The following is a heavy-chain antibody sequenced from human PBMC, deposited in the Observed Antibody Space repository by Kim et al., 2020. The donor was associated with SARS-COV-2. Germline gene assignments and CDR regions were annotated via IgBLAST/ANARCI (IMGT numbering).Heavy chain of an antibody. V-gene: IGHV4-34*01. CDR1: GGSFSGYY. CDR2: INHSGST. Sequence: SETLSLTCAVYGGSFSGYYWSWIRQPPGKGLEWIGEINHSGSTNYNPSLKSRVTISVDTSKNQFSLKLSSVTAADTAVYYCARAPPLHSYYVAFDIWGQG. CDR3: ARAPPLHSYYVAFDI. J-gene: IGHJ3*02. D-gene: IGHD3-10*02.